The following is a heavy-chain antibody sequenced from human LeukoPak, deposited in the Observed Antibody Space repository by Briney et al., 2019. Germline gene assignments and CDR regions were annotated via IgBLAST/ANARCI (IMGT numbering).Heavy chain of an antibody. J-gene: IGHJ6*03. CDR2: ISGSGGST. Sequence: GGSLRLSCAASGFTFSSYAMSWVRQAPGKGLEWVSAISGSGGSTYYADSVKGRFTISRDNSKSTLYLQMNSLRAEDTAVYYCAKEYGDYEVFDYYYYMDVWGKGTTVTVSS. CDR3: AKEYGDYEVFDYYYYMDV. V-gene: IGHV3-23*01. D-gene: IGHD4-17*01. CDR1: GFTFSSYA.